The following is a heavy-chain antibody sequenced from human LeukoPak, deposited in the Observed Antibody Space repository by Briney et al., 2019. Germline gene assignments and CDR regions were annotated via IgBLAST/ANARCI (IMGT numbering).Heavy chain of an antibody. CDR1: GYTFTSYA. CDR3: ARDPTISEDAFDI. CDR2: INAGNGNT. J-gene: IGHJ3*02. V-gene: IGHV1-3*01. Sequence: ASVKVSCKASGYTFTSYAMHWVRQAPGQRLEWMGWINAGNGNTKYSQKFQGRVTITRDTSASTAYMELSSLGSEDTAVYYCARDPTISEDAFDIWGQGTMVTVSS. D-gene: IGHD3-9*01.